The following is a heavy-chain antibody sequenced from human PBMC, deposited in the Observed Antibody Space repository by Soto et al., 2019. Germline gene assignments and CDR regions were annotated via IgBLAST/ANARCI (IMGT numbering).Heavy chain of an antibody. CDR3: ARSFGVAAPGLFDY. V-gene: IGHV4-61*01. CDR1: GGSVSSGSYY. D-gene: IGHD6-13*01. CDR2: IYYSGST. Sequence: SETLSLTCTVSGGSVSSGSYYWSWIRQPPGKGLEWIGYIYYSGSTNYNPSLKSRVTISVDTSKNQFSLKLSSVTAADTAVYYCARSFGVAAPGLFDYWGQGTLVTVSS. J-gene: IGHJ4*02.